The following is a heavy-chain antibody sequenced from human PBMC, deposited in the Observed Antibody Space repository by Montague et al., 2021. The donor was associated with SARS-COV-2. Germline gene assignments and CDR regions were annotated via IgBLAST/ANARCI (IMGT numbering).Heavy chain of an antibody. Sequence: CAISGDSVSSNSAAWNWIRQSPSRGLEWLGRTYYRSKWYNDYAVSVKSRITINPDTSENQFSLQLNSVTAEDTAVYYCARELRRIIMIVDSRGFDYWGQGTLVTVSS. D-gene: IGHD3-22*01. V-gene: IGHV6-1*01. CDR1: GDSVSSNSAA. J-gene: IGHJ4*02. CDR3: ARELRRIIMIVDSRGFDY. CDR2: TYYRSKWYN.